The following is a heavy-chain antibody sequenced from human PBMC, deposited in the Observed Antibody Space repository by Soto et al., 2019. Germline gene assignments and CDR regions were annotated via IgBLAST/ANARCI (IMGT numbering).Heavy chain of an antibody. J-gene: IGHJ6*02. CDR2: PNPNTGDT. D-gene: IGHD5-12*01. CDR1: GYTLTDYY. V-gene: IGHV1-2*02. CDR3: LRESRGYSGYVVYYYGVVV. Sequence: ASVNVSFKAAGYTLTDYYLHRVGPAPGQWLEWMGWPNPNTGDTNYAQKVQGRVTITRDTSISTAYMELSRLRSDDTAVYFCLRESRGYSGYVVYYYGVVVGGQATTVTVSS.